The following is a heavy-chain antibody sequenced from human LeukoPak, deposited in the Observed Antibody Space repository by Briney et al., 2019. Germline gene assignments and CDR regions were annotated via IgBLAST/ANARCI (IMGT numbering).Heavy chain of an antibody. V-gene: IGHV3-30*18. CDR3: AKDLDSSGYSY. CDR1: GFSLWTYG. J-gene: IGHJ4*02. Sequence: GESLRLSCAVSGFSLWTYGMHWVRQAPGKGLQWVAVILNDGSRTYYADSVKGRFTISRDTSKNTLYLQMNSLRAEDTAVYFCAKDLDSSGYSYWGQGTLVTVSS. D-gene: IGHD3-22*01. CDR2: ILNDGSRT.